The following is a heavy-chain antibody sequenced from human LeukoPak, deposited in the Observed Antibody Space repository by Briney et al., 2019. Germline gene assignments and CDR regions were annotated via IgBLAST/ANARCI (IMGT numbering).Heavy chain of an antibody. D-gene: IGHD1-1*01. CDR1: GYTFSCCS. J-gene: IGHJ4*02. Sequence: PGGSLRLSCAASGYTFSCCSMNWVRQAPGKGLEWLSSINNRGDDKYHADSVQGRFTISRDNAKNSLYLQMNSLRAEDTAVYYCARELDRIQDLDSWGQGTQVTVSS. CDR3: ARELDRIQDLDS. V-gene: IGHV3-21*01. CDR2: INNRGDDK.